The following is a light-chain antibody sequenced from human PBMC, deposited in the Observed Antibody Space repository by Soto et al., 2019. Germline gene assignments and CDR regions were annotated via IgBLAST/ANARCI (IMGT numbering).Light chain of an antibody. CDR3: CAYTASDIWG. V-gene: IGLV2-11*01. J-gene: IGLJ3*02. CDR1: NSDVGGYNF. CDR2: AVS. Sequence: QSALTQPRSVSGSPGQSVTISCTGTNSDVGGYNFVSWYQQLPGKAPKLMISAVSQRPSGVPDRFSGSKSGNTASLTISGLQADDEDDYFCCAYTASDIWGFGGGTKLTVL.